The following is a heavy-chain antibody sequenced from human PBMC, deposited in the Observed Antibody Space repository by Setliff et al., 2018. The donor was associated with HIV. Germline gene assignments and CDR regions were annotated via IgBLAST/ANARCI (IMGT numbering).Heavy chain of an antibody. Sequence: GGSLRLSCAASGFTFSSYSMNWVRQATGKGLEWVSSISSSSSYIYYADSVKGRFTISRDKAKNSLYLQMNSLRAADTAVYYCARKLLTRPNYYGMDVWGQGTTFTVSS. CDR3: ARKLLTRPNYYGMDV. V-gene: IGHV3-21*01. D-gene: IGHD2-15*01. CDR2: ISSSSSYI. CDR1: GFTFSSYS. J-gene: IGHJ6*02.